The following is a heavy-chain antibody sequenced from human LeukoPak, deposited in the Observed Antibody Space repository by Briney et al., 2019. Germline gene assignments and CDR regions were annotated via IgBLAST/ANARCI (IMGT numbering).Heavy chain of an antibody. V-gene: IGHV3-11*04. CDR1: AFTFSDYY. J-gene: IGHJ4*02. Sequence: AGSRTLSCPASAFTFSDYYTSWNRPAHGKGMEWDSYISSSGSTTYYADSVKGRFTLSRDNAKNSIYLQMNSLRAEDPAVYYCAREQDYYGSGSYLGYWGQGTLVTVSS. D-gene: IGHD3-10*01. CDR3: AREQDYYGSGSYLGY. CDR2: ISSSGSTT.